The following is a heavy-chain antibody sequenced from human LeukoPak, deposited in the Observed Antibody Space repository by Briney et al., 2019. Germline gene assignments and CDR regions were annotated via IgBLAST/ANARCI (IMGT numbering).Heavy chain of an antibody. CDR1: GYTFTSYY. Sequence: ASVKVSCKASGYTFTSYYMHWVRQAPGQGLEWMGIINPSGGSASYAQKFQGRVTMTRDTSTSTVYMELSSLRSEDTAVHYCARGGDTMVRGVIPNDYWGQGTLVTVSS. D-gene: IGHD3-10*01. J-gene: IGHJ4*02. CDR2: INPSGGSA. V-gene: IGHV1-46*01. CDR3: ARGGDTMVRGVIPNDY.